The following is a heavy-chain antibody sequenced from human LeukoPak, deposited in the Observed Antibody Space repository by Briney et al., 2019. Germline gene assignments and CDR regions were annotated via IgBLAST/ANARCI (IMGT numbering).Heavy chain of an antibody. D-gene: IGHD3-10*01. J-gene: IGHJ4*02. CDR2: ISWNSGNI. Sequence: PGGSLRLSCAASGFTFDDYAMHWVRQAPGKGLEWVSGISWNSGNIGYADSVQGRFTISRDNAKNSLYLQMNSLRPEDMALYYCAKGKTEYYGSGSDYWGQGTLVTVSS. V-gene: IGHV3-9*03. CDR3: AKGKTEYYGSGSDY. CDR1: GFTFDDYA.